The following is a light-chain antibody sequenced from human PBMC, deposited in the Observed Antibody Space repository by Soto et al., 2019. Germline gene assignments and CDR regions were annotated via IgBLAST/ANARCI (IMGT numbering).Light chain of an antibody. Sequence: QSVLTQPPSVSGAPGQRVTISCTGSSSDIGAGHVVHWYQQLPGTAPKLLIYGNTNRPSGVPDRFSASKSGTSASLTIAGLQDEDEADYYCQSYENSLTAPYVFGTGTKVTVL. CDR2: GNT. V-gene: IGLV1-40*01. CDR3: QSYENSLTAPYV. J-gene: IGLJ1*01. CDR1: SSDIGAGHV.